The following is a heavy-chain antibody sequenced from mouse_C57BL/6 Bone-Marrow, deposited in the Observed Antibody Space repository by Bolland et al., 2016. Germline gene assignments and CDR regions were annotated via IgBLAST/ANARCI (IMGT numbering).Heavy chain of an antibody. CDR2: DGDT. J-gene: IGHJ3*01. V-gene: IGHV1-80*01. Sequence: DGDTNYNGKFKGKATLTADKSSSTAYMQLSSLTSEDSAVYFCARKDYYGSSAFDYWGQGTLV. CDR3: ARKDYYGSSAFDY. D-gene: IGHD1-1*01.